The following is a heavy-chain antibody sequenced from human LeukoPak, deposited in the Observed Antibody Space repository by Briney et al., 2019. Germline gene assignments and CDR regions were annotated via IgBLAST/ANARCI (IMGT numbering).Heavy chain of an antibody. CDR1: GFTFSSYG. CDR2: ISYDGSNK. D-gene: IGHD3-3*01. Sequence: GGSLRLSCAASGFTFSSYGMHWVRQAPGKGLEWVAVISYDGSNKYYADSVKGRFTISRDNSKNTLYLQMNSLRAEDTAVYYCAKDYYDFDYYYGMDVWGQGTTVTVSS. V-gene: IGHV3-30*18. CDR3: AKDYYDFDYYYGMDV. J-gene: IGHJ6*02.